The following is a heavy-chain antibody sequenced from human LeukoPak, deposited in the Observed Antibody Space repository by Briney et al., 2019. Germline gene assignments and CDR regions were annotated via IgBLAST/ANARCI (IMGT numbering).Heavy chain of an antibody. CDR1: GFTFSSYS. J-gene: IGHJ4*02. D-gene: IGHD4-17*01. CDR2: ISSSSSYI. CDR3: ARGTTVTTLPFDY. V-gene: IGHV3-21*01. Sequence: GGSLRLSCAASGFTFSSYSMNWVRQAPGKGLEWVSSISSSSSYIYYADSVKSRFTISRDNAKNSLYLQMNSLRAEDTAVYYCARGTTVTTLPFDYWGQGTLVTASS.